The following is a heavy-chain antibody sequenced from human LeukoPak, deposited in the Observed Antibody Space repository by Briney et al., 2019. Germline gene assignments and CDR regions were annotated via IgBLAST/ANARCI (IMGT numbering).Heavy chain of an antibody. Sequence: SQTLSLTCAVSGGSISSGGYSWSWIRQPPGKGLEWIGYIYHSESTYYNPSLKSRVTISVDRSKNQFSLKLSSVTAADTAVYYCARGRDYGDYTNYWYFDLWGRGTLVTVSS. V-gene: IGHV4-30-2*01. CDR2: IYHSEST. CDR3: ARGRDYGDYTNYWYFDL. CDR1: GGSISSGGYS. J-gene: IGHJ2*01. D-gene: IGHD4-17*01.